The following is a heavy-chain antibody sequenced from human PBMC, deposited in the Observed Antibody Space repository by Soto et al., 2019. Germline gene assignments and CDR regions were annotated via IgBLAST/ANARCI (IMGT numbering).Heavy chain of an antibody. V-gene: IGHV4-30-2*01. CDR3: ARGPYCGRCPLAFDP. Sequence: TLSLTCAVSGGSISSGGYSCSLIRQPPGKGLEWIGYIYHSGSTYYNPSLKSRVTISVDRSKNQFSLKLSSVTAADTAVYYCARGPYCGRCPLAFDPSGQGTLVTVSS. J-gene: IGHJ5*02. D-gene: IGHD2-21*01. CDR2: IYHSGST. CDR1: GGSISSGGYS.